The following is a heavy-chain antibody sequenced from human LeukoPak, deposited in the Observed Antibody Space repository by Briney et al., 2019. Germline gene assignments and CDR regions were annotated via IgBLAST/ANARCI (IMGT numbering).Heavy chain of an antibody. D-gene: IGHD1-26*01. Sequence: PGGSLRLSCAASGFTFITYWMSWVRQAPGKGLEWVSYISSSGSNIYYADSVKGRFTISRDNAKNSLYLQMNSLRAEDTAVYYCARTDGGGAAFDYWGQGTLVTVSS. CDR3: ARTDGGGAAFDY. CDR2: ISSSGSNI. CDR1: GFTFITYW. V-gene: IGHV3-48*04. J-gene: IGHJ4*02.